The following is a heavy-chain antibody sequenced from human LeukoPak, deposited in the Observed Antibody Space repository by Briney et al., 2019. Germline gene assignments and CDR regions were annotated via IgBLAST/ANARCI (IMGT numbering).Heavy chain of an antibody. CDR2: IRGSGAQT. V-gene: IGHV3-23*01. J-gene: IGHJ6*02. CDR1: GFTFRIYG. CDR3: ANTMVRGSYNMDV. D-gene: IGHD3-10*01. Sequence: PGGSLRLSCAASGFTFRIYGMSWLRQAPGKGLEWVSAIRGSGAQTFYADSVQGRFTISRDNPKNTLYLEMNSLRAEDTAVYYCANTMVRGSYNMDVWGQGTTVTVSS.